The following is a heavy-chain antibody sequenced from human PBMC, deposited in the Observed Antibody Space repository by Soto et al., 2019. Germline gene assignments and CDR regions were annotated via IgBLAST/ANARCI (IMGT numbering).Heavy chain of an antibody. CDR1: GGSISSSSYY. V-gene: IGHV4-39*01. J-gene: IGHJ4*02. CDR2: IYYSGST. CDR3: ARQDCSGGSCYSARFDY. Sequence: SETLSLTCTVSGGSISSSSYYWGWIRQPPGKGLEWIGSIYYSGSTYYNPSLKSRVTISVDTSKNQFSLKLSSVTAADTAVYYCARQDCSGGSCYSARFDYWGQGTLVTVSS. D-gene: IGHD2-15*01.